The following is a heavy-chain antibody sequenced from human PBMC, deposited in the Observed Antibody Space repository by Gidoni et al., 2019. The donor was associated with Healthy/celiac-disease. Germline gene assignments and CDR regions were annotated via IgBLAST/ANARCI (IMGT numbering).Heavy chain of an antibody. J-gene: IGHJ3*02. CDR3: ARHRKPYYDFWSGYNDAFDI. CDR1: GGSISSSSYY. V-gene: IGHV4-39*01. CDR2: IYYSGST. Sequence: QLQLQESGPGLVKPSETLSLTCTVSGGSISSSSYYWGWIRQPPGKGLEWIGSIYYSGSTYYNPSLKSRVTISVDTSKNQFSLKLSSVTAADTAVYYCARHRKPYYDFWSGYNDAFDIWGQGTMVTVSS. D-gene: IGHD3-3*01.